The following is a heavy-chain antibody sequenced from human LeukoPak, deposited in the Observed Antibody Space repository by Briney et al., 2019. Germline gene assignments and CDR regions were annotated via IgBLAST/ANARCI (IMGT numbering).Heavy chain of an antibody. CDR3: ARGSGSGSYV. CDR2: INQDGSDK. J-gene: IGHJ6*02. V-gene: IGHV3-7*01. Sequence: GGSLRLSCAASGITFSNNWMSWVRQAPGKGLEWVANINQDGSDKDHVDSAKGRFTVSRDNAKNSLYLQMNNLRVEDTAVYYCARGSGSGSYVWGQGTTVTVSS. D-gene: IGHD3-10*01. CDR1: GITFSNNW.